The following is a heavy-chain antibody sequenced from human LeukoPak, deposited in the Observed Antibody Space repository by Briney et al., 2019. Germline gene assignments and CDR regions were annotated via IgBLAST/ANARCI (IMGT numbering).Heavy chain of an antibody. CDR1: GYSISSGYY. CDR2: IYHSGST. J-gene: IGHJ4*02. CDR3: ARLPANGDIKGVFDY. V-gene: IGHV4-38-2*02. Sequence: PSETLSLTCTVSGYSISSGYYWGWIRQPPGKGLEWIGSIYHSGSTYYNPSLKSRVTISVDTSKNQFSLKLSSVTAADTAVYYCARLPANGDIKGVFDYWGQGTLVTVSS. D-gene: IGHD4-17*01.